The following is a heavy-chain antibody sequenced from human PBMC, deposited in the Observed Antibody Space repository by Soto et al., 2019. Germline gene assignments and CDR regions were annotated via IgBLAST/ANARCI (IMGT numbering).Heavy chain of an antibody. CDR2: INPSGGST. CDR3: ARGVGEPYYYDSSGYYYYYYYMDV. CDR1: GYTFTSYY. J-gene: IGHJ6*03. D-gene: IGHD3-22*01. Sequence: ASVKVSCKASGYTFTSYYMHWVRQAPGQGLEWMGIINPSGGSTSYSQKFQGGVTMTMDTSTSTVYMELSSLRSEDTCVYCCARGVGEPYYYDSSGYYYYYYYMDVWGKGTTVTVSS. V-gene: IGHV1-46*01.